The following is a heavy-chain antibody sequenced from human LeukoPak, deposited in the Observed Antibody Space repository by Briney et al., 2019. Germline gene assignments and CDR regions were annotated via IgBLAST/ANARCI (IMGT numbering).Heavy chain of an antibody. CDR2: IYSGGST. J-gene: IGHJ6*02. CDR1: GFSVSSYY. D-gene: IGHD3-10*01. CDR3: ARVLGLLWFGEGYGMDV. Sequence: GGSLRLSCAASGFSVSSYYMSWVRQAPGKGLEWVSVIYSGGSTSYADSVKGRFTISRDNSKNTFYLQMNSLRAEDTAVYYCARVLGLLWFGEGYGMDVWGQGTTVTVSS. V-gene: IGHV3-66*01.